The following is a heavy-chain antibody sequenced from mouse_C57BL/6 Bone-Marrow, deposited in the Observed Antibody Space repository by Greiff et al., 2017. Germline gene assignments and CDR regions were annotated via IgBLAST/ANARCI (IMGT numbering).Heavy chain of an antibody. V-gene: IGHV2-4*01. Sequence: VQLQQSGPGLVQPSQSLSITCPVSGFSLTSYGVHWVRQPPGKGLEWLGVIWSGGSTDYNAAFISRLSISKDNSKSQVFFKMNSLQADDTAIYYCAKSSLYGRFAYWGQGTLVTVSA. CDR1: GFSLTSYG. D-gene: IGHD1-1*01. CDR3: AKSSLYGRFAY. CDR2: IWSGGST. J-gene: IGHJ3*01.